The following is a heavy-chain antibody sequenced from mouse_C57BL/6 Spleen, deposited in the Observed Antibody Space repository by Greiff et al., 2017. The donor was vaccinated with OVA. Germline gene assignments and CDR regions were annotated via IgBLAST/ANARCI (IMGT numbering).Heavy chain of an antibody. V-gene: IGHV1-80*01. J-gene: IGHJ3*01. CDR1: GYAFSSYW. CDR3: ARESYGGFAY. CDR2: IYPGDGDT. D-gene: IGHD1-1*01. Sequence: QVQLKESGAELVKPGASVKISCKASGYAFSSYWMNWVKQRPGKGLEWIGQIYPGDGDTNYNGKFKGKATLTADKSSSTAYMQLSSLTSEDSAVYFCARESYGGFAYWGQGTLVTVSA.